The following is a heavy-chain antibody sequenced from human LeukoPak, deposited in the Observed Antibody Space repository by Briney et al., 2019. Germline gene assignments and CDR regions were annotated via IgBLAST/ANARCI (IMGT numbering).Heavy chain of an antibody. CDR2: INPNSGGT. D-gene: IGHD3-22*01. CDR1: GYTFTGYY. CDR3: AREGYYDSSGYYCVGNY. Sequence: ASVKVSCKASGYTFTGYYMPWVRQAPGQGLEWMGRINPNSGGTNYAQKFQGRVTMTRDTSISTAYMELSRLRSDDTAVYYCAREGYYDSSGYYCVGNYWGQGTLVTVSS. V-gene: IGHV1-2*06. J-gene: IGHJ4*02.